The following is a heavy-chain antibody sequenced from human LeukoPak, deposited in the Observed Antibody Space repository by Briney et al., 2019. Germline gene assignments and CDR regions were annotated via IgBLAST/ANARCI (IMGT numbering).Heavy chain of an antibody. CDR3: ARDREAYYYYYMDV. CDR1: GFTFSSYW. V-gene: IGHV3-74*01. D-gene: IGHD3-10*01. J-gene: IGHJ6*03. CDR2: INSDGSST. Sequence: PGGSLRRSCAASGFTFSSYWMYWVRQAPGKGLVWVSRINSDGSSTSYADSVKGRFTISRDNAKNTLYLQMNSLRAEDTAVYYCARDREAYYYYYMDVWGKGTTVTISS.